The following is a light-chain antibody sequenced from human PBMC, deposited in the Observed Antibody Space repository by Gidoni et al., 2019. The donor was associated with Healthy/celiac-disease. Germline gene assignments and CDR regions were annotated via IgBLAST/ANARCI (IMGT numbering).Light chain of an antibody. CDR2: GAS. J-gene: IGKJ4*01. CDR1: HSVSSD. CDR3: QQYNNWPLT. Sequence: EIVMTQSPATLSVSPGDRATLYCRASHSVSSDLAWYQQKPGQAPRLLIYGASTRATGIQARFSGSGSGKEFTITISSLQSEDFAVYYCQQYNNWPLTFGGGTKVEIK. V-gene: IGKV3-15*01.